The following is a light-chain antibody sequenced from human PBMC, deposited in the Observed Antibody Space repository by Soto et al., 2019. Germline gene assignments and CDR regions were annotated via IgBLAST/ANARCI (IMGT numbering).Light chain of an antibody. CDR3: QQHTT. Sequence: DIQMTQSPSALSASVGDRVTITCRGSQGISSWLAWYQQKPGKAPRLLIYKASSLASGVPSRFSGSGSGTEFTLTISRLQPEDVATYHCQQHTTFGQGTKVEI. CDR1: QGISSW. J-gene: IGKJ1*01. V-gene: IGKV1-5*03. CDR2: KAS.